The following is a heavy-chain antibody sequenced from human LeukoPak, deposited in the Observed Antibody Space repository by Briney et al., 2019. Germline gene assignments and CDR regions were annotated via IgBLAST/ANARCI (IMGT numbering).Heavy chain of an antibody. V-gene: IGHV3-23*01. J-gene: IGHJ4*02. CDR2: ISGSGGST. D-gene: IGHD4-17*01. Sequence: RGSLRLSCAASGFTFSSYAMSWVRQAPRKGLEWVSTISGSGGSTYYADSVKGRFTTSRDNSKNTLYLQMNSLRAEDTAVYYCASYGDYVVSDYWGQGTLVTVSS. CDR3: ASYGDYVVSDY. CDR1: GFTFSSYA.